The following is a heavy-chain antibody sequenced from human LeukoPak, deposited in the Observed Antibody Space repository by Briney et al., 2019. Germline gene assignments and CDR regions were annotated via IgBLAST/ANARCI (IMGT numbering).Heavy chain of an antibody. Sequence: ETLSLTCTVSGGSISNYYWSWLRQPPGKGLEWIGHIYSSGSTNYNPSLRSRLTISVDTSTSQLSLKLTSVTAADTAVYYCARGSGSYYRLFDYWGQGTLVTVSS. D-gene: IGHD1-26*01. CDR1: GGSISNYY. J-gene: IGHJ4*02. CDR2: IYSSGST. CDR3: ARGSGSYYRLFDY. V-gene: IGHV4-4*09.